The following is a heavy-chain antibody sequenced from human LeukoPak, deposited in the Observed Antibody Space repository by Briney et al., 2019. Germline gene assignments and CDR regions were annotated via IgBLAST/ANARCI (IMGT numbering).Heavy chain of an antibody. CDR2: ISAADGDNT. Sequence: GGSLRLSCVASGFTFRDFAMSWVRQAPGKGLEWVSAISAADGDNTYYADSVKGRFTISRDNSENTLHLQMSSLRAEDTAVYYCAKFKGHYYYDSSGYCDNWGQGTLVTVSS. J-gene: IGHJ4*02. D-gene: IGHD3-22*01. V-gene: IGHV3-23*01. CDR3: AKFKGHYYYDSSGYCDN. CDR1: GFTFRDFA.